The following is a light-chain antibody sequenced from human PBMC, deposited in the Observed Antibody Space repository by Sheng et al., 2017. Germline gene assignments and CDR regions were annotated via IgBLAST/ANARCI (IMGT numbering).Light chain of an antibody. J-gene: IGLJ2*01. CDR3: QSYDSSLSAVV. V-gene: IGLV1-40*01. Sequence: QSVLTQPPSVSGAPGQRVTISCTGSSSNIGAGYDVHWYQQLPGTAPKLLIYGNSNRPSGVPDRFSWLQVWHLSSLAITGLQAEDEADYYCQSYDSSLSAVVFDGGTKLTVL. CDR2: GNS. CDR1: SSNIGAGYD.